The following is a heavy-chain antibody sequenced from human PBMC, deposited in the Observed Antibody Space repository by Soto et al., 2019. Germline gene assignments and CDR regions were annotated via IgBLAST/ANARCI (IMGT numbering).Heavy chain of an antibody. CDR1: GFTFSDAW. D-gene: IGHD2-21*01. CDR2: IKSKSDGGTT. J-gene: IGHJ1*01. Sequence: PGGSLRLSCAASGFTFSDAWMSWVRQAPGKGLDWGGRIKSKSDGGTTEYAAPMRGRFTTSRDDSKNTLYLQMNSLKTEVTAGYYSTTDLGPIAVVVRSTGYFNHWGQGT. V-gene: IGHV3-15*01. CDR3: TTDLGPIAVVVRSTGYFNH.